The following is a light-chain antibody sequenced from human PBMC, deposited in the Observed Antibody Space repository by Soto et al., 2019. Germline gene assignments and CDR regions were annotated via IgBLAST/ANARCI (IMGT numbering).Light chain of an antibody. CDR2: KAS. Sequence: DIKMTQSPSTLSASVGDRVTITCRASQSISSWLAWYQQKPGKAPKLLIYKASSLESGVPSRFSGSGSGTEFTLTISSLQPDDFATYYCQQSNSYSRTFGQGTKVEIK. CDR1: QSISSW. CDR3: QQSNSYSRT. V-gene: IGKV1-5*03. J-gene: IGKJ1*01.